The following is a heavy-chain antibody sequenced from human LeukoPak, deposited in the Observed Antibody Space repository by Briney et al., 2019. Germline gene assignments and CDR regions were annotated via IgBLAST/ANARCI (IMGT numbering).Heavy chain of an antibody. CDR1: GFTFSSYG. D-gene: IGHD5-12*01. CDR2: IWYDGSNK. CDR3: ARAYSGYDLGIDY. J-gene: IGHJ4*02. Sequence: GGSLRLSCAASGFTFSSYGMHWVRQAPGKGLEWVGVIWYDGSNKYYADSVKGRFTISRDNSKNTLYLQMNSLRAEDTAVYYCARAYSGYDLGIDYWGQGTLVTVSS. V-gene: IGHV3-33*01.